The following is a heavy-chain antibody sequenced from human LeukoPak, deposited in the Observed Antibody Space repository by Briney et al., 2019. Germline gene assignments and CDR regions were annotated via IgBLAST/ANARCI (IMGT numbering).Heavy chain of an antibody. D-gene: IGHD3-10*01. CDR1: GFTFSSSA. CDR2: ISGSGDST. J-gene: IGHJ4*02. Sequence: GGSLRLSCAASGFTFSSSAMSWDRQAPGKGLEWVSTISGSGDSTYYADSVKGRFTISRDDSKNTLYLQMNSLRADDTAVYYCAKHRMVRGVITDYYFDYWGRGTLVTVSA. CDR3: AKHRMVRGVITDYYFDY. V-gene: IGHV3-23*01.